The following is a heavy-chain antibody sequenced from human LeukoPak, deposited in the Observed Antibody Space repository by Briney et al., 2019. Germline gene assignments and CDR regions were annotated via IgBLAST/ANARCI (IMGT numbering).Heavy chain of an antibody. CDR1: GFTFSSYS. J-gene: IGHJ3*02. CDR3: ARILLNAFDT. D-gene: IGHD3-10*01. CDR2: ISSSSSYI. Sequence: GGSLRLSCAASGFTFSSYSMDWVRQAPGKGLEWVSSISSSSSYIYYADSVKGRFTISRDNAKNSLYLQMNSLRAEDTAVYYCARILLNAFDTWGQGTMVTVSS. V-gene: IGHV3-21*01.